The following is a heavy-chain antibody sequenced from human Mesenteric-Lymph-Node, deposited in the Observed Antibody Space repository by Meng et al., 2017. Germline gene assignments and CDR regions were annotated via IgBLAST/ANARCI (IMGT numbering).Heavy chain of an antibody. CDR1: GGSFSGYY. J-gene: IGHJ5*02. D-gene: IGHD3-10*01. V-gene: IGHV4-34*01. Sequence: GSLRLSCAVYGGSFSGYYWSWIRQPPGKGLEWIGEINHSGSTNYNPSLKSRVTISVDTSKNQFSLKLSSVTAADTAVYYCARGSGSSGVLWSGEFWFDPWGQGTLVTVSS. CDR3: ARGSGSSGVLWSGEFWFDP. CDR2: INHSGST.